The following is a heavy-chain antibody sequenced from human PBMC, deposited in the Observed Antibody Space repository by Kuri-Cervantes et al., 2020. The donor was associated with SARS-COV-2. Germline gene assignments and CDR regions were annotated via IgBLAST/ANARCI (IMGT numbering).Heavy chain of an antibody. CDR2: ISSNGGST. D-gene: IGHD3-22*01. Sequence: GESLKISCAASGFTFSSYAMHWVRQAPGKGLEYVSAISSNGGSTYYANSVKGRFTISRDNSMNTLYLQMGSLRAEDMAVYYCAIPMIVVVIVGGSGKPNWFDPWGQGTLVTVSS. V-gene: IGHV3-64*01. CDR3: AIPMIVVVIVGGSGKPNWFDP. CDR1: GFTFSSYA. J-gene: IGHJ5*02.